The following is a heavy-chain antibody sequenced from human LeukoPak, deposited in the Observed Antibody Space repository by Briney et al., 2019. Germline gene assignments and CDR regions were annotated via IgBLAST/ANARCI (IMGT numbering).Heavy chain of an antibody. CDR2: INPNSGGT. V-gene: IGHV1-2*02. Sequence: ASVKVSCTASGYTFTGYYMHWVRQAPGQGLEWMGWINPNSGGTNYAQKFQGRVTMTRDTSISTAYMELSRLRSDDTAVYYCARRPMTTVIDTRVYYYYYMDVWGKGTTVTVSS. J-gene: IGHJ6*03. D-gene: IGHD4-11*01. CDR1: GYTFTGYY. CDR3: ARRPMTTVIDTRVYYYYYMDV.